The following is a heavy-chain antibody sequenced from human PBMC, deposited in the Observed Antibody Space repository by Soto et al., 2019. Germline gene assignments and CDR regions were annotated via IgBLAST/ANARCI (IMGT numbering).Heavy chain of an antibody. D-gene: IGHD2-15*01. CDR2: IKQDGSEK. Sequence: PGGSLRLSCAASGFTFSSYWMSWVRQAPGKGLEWVANIKQDGSEKYYVDSVKGRFTISRDNAKNSLYLQMNSLRAEDTAVYYCARAGYCSGGSCYFSHQEDYYMDVWGKGTTVTVSS. V-gene: IGHV3-7*04. CDR1: GFTFSSYW. J-gene: IGHJ6*03. CDR3: ARAGYCSGGSCYFSHQEDYYMDV.